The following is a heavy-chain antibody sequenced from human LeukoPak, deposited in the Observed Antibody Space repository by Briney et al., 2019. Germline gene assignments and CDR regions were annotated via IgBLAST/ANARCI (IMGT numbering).Heavy chain of an antibody. D-gene: IGHD3-10*01. V-gene: IGHV3-33*06. CDR1: GFTFSSYA. J-gene: IGHJ6*03. Sequence: GGSLRLSCTASGFTFSSYAMHWVRQAPGKGLEWVAVIWYGGSNIYYVYSVKGRFTISRDNSKNTLYLQMNSLRAEDTAVYYCAKATNSYGSGSYYNYYYMDVWGKGTTVTVSS. CDR2: IWYGGSNI. CDR3: AKATNSYGSGSYYNYYYMDV.